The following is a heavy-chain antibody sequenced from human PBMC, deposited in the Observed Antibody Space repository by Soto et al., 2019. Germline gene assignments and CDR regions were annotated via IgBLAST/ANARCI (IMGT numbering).Heavy chain of an antibody. CDR2: ISGDSVNT. CDR1: GYNFTTYG. J-gene: IGHJ6*01. V-gene: IGHV1-18*01. Sequence: ASVKVSCKAAGYNFTTYGISWVRQAPGQGLEWMGWISGDSVNTKSAPKLQDRITMTTDTSAGTAYMELRRLRSDDTAVYFCARAAQQQPQETYYYFYGMDIWGQGTTVTVSS. D-gene: IGHD6-13*01. CDR3: ARAAQQQPQETYYYFYGMDI.